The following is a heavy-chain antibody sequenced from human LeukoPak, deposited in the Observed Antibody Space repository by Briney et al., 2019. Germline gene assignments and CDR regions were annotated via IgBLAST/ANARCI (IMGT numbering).Heavy chain of an antibody. CDR2: ISGRGGST. D-gene: IGHD6-19*01. CDR3: ARDSSGWYRGYLDY. Sequence: GGSLRLSCAASGFTFSGYAMTWVRQAPGKGLEWVSAISGRGGSTYYADSVKGRFTISRDNSKNTVYLHMNSLRAEDTAVYYCARDSSGWYRGYLDYWGQGTLVTVSS. CDR1: GFTFSGYA. V-gene: IGHV3-23*01. J-gene: IGHJ4*02.